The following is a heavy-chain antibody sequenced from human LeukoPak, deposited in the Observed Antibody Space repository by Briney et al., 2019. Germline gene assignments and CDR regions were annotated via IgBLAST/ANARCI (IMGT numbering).Heavy chain of an antibody. Sequence: GGSLRLSCAASGFSFSSYAMSWVRQAPGKGLEWVSAISGSGGSTYYADSVKGRFTISRDNSKNTLYLQMNSLRAKDTAVYYCAKTNGDYRGRYFDYWGQGTLVTVSS. J-gene: IGHJ4*02. V-gene: IGHV3-23*01. CDR1: GFSFSSYA. CDR3: AKTNGDYRGRYFDY. D-gene: IGHD4-17*01. CDR2: ISGSGGST.